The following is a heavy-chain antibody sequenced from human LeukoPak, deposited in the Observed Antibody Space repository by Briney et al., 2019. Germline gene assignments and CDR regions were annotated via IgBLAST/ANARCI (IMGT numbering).Heavy chain of an antibody. Sequence: GGSLRLSCAASGFTFDDYAMHWVRQAPGKGLEWVSGISWNSGSIGYADSVKGRFTISRDNAKNSLYLQMNSLRAEDTALYYCAKDKNSRYYGSGNPMDVWGKGATVTISS. CDR3: AKDKNSRYYGSGNPMDV. CDR1: GFTFDDYA. CDR2: ISWNSGSI. V-gene: IGHV3-9*01. D-gene: IGHD3-10*01. J-gene: IGHJ6*04.